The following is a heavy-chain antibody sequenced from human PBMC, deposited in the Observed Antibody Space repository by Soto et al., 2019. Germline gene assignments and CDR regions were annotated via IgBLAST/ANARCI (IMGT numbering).Heavy chain of an antibody. Sequence: PGGSLRLSCAASGFTFSSYAMSWVRQAPGKGLEWVSAISGSGGSTYYADSVKGRFTISRDNSKNTLYLQMNSLRAEDTAVYYCASKGIVGTFYFQHWGQGTLVTVSS. CDR3: ASKGIVGTFYFQH. J-gene: IGHJ1*01. D-gene: IGHD1-7*01. CDR2: ISGSGGST. V-gene: IGHV3-23*01. CDR1: GFTFSSYA.